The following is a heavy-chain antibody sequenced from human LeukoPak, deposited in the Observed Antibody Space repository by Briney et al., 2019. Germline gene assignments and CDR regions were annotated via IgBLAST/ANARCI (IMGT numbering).Heavy chain of an antibody. Sequence: GGSLRLSCAASGFTFSSYEMNWVRQAPGKGLEWVSYISSSGSTIYYADSVKGRFTISRDNAKNSLYLQMNSLRAEDTAVYYCARVSGSYWDPLPVWGQGTLVTVSS. CDR1: GFTFSSYE. CDR3: ARVSGSYWDPLPV. V-gene: IGHV3-48*03. D-gene: IGHD1-26*01. J-gene: IGHJ4*02. CDR2: ISSSGSTI.